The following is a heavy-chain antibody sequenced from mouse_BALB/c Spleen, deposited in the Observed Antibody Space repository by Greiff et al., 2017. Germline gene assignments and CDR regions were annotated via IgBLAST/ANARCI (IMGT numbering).Heavy chain of an antibody. D-gene: IGHD1-1*01. CDR3: ARSGYYGSSYYFDY. CDR2: IYPGDGDT. CDR1: GYAFSSYW. J-gene: IGHJ2*01. V-gene: IGHV1-80*01. Sequence: QVQLQQSGAELVRPGSSVKISCKASGYAFSSYWMNWVKQRPGLGLEWIGQIYPGDGDTNYNGKFKGKATLTADKSSSTAYMQLSSLTSEDSAVYFCARSGYYGSSYYFDYWGQGTTLTVSS.